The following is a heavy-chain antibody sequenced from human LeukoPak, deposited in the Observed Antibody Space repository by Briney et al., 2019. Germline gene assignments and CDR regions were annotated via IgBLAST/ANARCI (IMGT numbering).Heavy chain of an antibody. CDR1: GYTFTGYY. CDR3: ARVRAVATDY. J-gene: IGHJ4*02. Sequence: ASVKVSCKASGYTFTGYYMYWVRQAPGQGLEWMGWINPNSGGTNYAQKFQGRVTMTRDTSISTAYMELSRLRSNDTAVYYCARVRAVATDYWGQGTLVTVSS. CDR2: INPNSGGT. V-gene: IGHV1-2*02. D-gene: IGHD6-19*01.